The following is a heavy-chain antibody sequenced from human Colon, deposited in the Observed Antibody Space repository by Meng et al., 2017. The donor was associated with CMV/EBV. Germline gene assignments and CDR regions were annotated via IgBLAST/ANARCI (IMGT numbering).Heavy chain of an antibody. Sequence: GGSLRLSCAGSGFIFSNYAMTWVRQAPGKGLEWVSTISTTGSSTNYADSVKGRFTISRDNAKNTLFLQINGLGAEDTAVYYCAKNLFVPPAIMSVFAPNDYWGQGTLVTVSS. J-gene: IGHJ4*02. CDR3: AKNLFVPPAIMSVFAPNDY. V-gene: IGHV3-23*01. CDR2: ISTTGSST. D-gene: IGHD2-2*02. CDR1: GFIFSNYA.